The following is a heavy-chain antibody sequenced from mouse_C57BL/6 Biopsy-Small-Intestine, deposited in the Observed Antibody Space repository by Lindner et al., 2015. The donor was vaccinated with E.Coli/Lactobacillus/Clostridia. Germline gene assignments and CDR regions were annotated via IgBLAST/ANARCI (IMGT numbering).Heavy chain of an antibody. D-gene: IGHD1-1*01. Sequence: VQLQESGGGLVQPKGSLKLSCAASGFSFNTYAMNWVRQAPGKGLEWVARIRSKSNNYATYYADSVKDRFTISRDDSESMLYLQMNNLKTEDTAMYYCVRQNYGSSPFDYWGQGTTLTVSS. J-gene: IGHJ2*01. V-gene: IGHV10-1*01. CDR1: GFSFNTYA. CDR3: VRQNYGSSPFDY. CDR2: IRSKSNNYAT.